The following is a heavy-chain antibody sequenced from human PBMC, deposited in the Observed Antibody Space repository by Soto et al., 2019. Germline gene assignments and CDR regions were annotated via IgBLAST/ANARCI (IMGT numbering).Heavy chain of an antibody. CDR1: GSSISSDY. J-gene: IGHJ6*03. V-gene: IGHV4-59*08. Sequence: PSETLALTCTFSGSSISSDYWSWIRQPPGKGLEWIGYIYYSGSTNYNPSLKSRVTISVDMSKNQFSLKLSSVTAADTAVYYCARLPIHYYYYYMDVWGKGTTVTVSS. CDR3: ARLPIHYYYYYMDV. D-gene: IGHD3-9*01. CDR2: IYYSGST.